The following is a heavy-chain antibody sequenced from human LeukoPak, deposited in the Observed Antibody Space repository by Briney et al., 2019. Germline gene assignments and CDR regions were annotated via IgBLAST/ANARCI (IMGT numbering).Heavy chain of an antibody. Sequence: GXSLRLSCAASGFIVSSIYMNWVRQAPGKGLEWVSVIYSDGTTYYSDSVKGRFTISRDDSKNTLYLHMNSLRAEDTAVYYCARVKYFDFWSGNDAFDIWGQGTMVTVSP. CDR3: ARVKYFDFWSGNDAFDI. CDR2: IYSDGTT. CDR1: GFIVSSIY. V-gene: IGHV3-53*01. D-gene: IGHD3-3*01. J-gene: IGHJ3*02.